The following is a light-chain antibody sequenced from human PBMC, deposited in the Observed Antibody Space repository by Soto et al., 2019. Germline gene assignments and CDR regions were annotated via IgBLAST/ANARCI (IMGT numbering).Light chain of an antibody. CDR2: WAS. V-gene: IGKV4-1*01. Sequence: DFVMTQSPDSLAVSLGERATINCKSSQSVLYDSNNKHYLAWYQQKPGQPPKLLIYWASTRESGVPDRFSGSGSVTDFTLTISSLQAEDVAVYYCQQYYSIPITFGGGTKVEIK. CDR3: QQYYSIPIT. CDR1: QSVLYDSNNKHY. J-gene: IGKJ4*01.